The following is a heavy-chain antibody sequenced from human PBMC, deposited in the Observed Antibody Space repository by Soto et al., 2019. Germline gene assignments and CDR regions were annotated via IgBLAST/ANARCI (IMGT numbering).Heavy chain of an antibody. J-gene: IGHJ4*02. Sequence: PSETLSLTCAVYGGSFSGYYWSWIRQPPGKGLEWIGEINHSGSTNYNPSLKSRVTISVGTSKNQFSLKLSSVTAADTAVYYCARLLGGVELADVVAPGWGQGTLVTVS. D-gene: IGHD2-2*01. V-gene: IGHV4-34*01. CDR2: INHSGST. CDR3: ARLLGGVELADVVAPG. CDR1: GGSFSGYY.